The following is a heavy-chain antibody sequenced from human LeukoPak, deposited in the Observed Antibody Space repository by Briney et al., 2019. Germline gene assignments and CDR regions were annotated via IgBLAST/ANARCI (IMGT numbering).Heavy chain of an antibody. CDR1: GFTFSSYA. V-gene: IGHV3-23*01. CDR2: ISGSGGST. CDR3: AKAVEAWFDSIHYFDY. J-gene: IGHJ4*02. Sequence: PGGSLRLSCAASGFTFSSYAMSWVRQAPGKGLEWVSAISGSGGSTYYADSVKGRFTISRDNSKNTLYLQMNSLRAEDTAVYYCAKAVEAWFDSIHYFDYWGQGTLVTVSS. D-gene: IGHD3-9*01.